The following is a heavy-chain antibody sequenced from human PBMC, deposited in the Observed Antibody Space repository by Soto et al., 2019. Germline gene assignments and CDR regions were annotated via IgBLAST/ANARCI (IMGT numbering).Heavy chain of an antibody. Sequence: ASVKVSCKASGYTFTSYGISWVRQAPGQGLEWMGWISAYNGNTNYAQKLQGRVTMTKDTSTSTAYMELRSLGSDDTAVYYCAGVKSGQQLVLPHYYGMDVWGQGTTVTVSS. J-gene: IGHJ6*02. D-gene: IGHD6-13*01. CDR2: ISAYNGNT. V-gene: IGHV1-18*01. CDR3: AGVKSGQQLVLPHYYGMDV. CDR1: GYTFTSYG.